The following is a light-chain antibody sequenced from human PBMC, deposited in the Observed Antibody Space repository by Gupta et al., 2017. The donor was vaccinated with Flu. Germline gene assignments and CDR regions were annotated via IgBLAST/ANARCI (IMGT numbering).Light chain of an antibody. CDR3: SSYTSTNTFYV. V-gene: IGLV2-14*03. J-gene: IGLJ1*01. CDR2: DVT. CDR1: SSDVGRSNS. Sequence: GSPGQSITISCAGTSSDVGRSNSVSWFQQHPGKAPKLIIYDVTNRPSGVSSRFSGSKSGNTASLTISGLEAEDESDYFCSSYTSTNTFYVFGTGTKVTVL.